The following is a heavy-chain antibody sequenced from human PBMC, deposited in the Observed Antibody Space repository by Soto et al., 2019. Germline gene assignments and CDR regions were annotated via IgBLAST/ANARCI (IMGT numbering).Heavy chain of an antibody. J-gene: IGHJ3*02. CDR2: INPNSGGT. D-gene: IGHD3-10*01. CDR1: GYTFTGYY. CDR3: AITYYYGSGSYYGDAFDI. V-gene: IGHV1-2*04. Sequence: ASVKVSCKPSGYTFTGYYMHWVRQAPGQGLEWMGWINPNSGGTNYAQKFQGWVTMTRDTSISTAYMELSRLRSDDTAVYYCAITYYYGSGSYYGDAFDIWGQGTMVTVSS.